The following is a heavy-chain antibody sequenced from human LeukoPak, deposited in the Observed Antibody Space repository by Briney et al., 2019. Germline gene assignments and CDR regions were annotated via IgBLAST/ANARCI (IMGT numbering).Heavy chain of an antibody. CDR3: AREKYRDGYYYYYYMDV. J-gene: IGHJ6*03. CDR2: ISAYNGNT. D-gene: IGHD5-18*01. V-gene: IGHV1-18*01. Sequence: ASVKVSCKASGYTFTSYGISWVRQAPGQGLEWMGWISAYNGNTNYAQKPQGRVTMTTDTSTSTAYMELRSLRSDDTAVYYCAREKYRDGYYYYYYMDVWGKGTTVTVSS. CDR1: GYTFTSYG.